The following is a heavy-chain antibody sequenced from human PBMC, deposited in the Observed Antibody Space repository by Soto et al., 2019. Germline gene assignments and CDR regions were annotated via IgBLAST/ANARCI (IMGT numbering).Heavy chain of an antibody. V-gene: IGHV1-46*01. D-gene: IGHD2-15*01. J-gene: IGHJ6*02. CDR2: INPSGGYT. Sequence: GASVKVSCKASGYTLTSYYMNWVRQAPGQGLEWLGIINPSGGYTTYAQRFLGRVTMTSDTSTSTAYMELSSLRSEDTAVYYCARHPGGRGYYYGMDVWGQGTTVTVSS. CDR3: ARHPGGRGYYYGMDV. CDR1: GYTLTSYY.